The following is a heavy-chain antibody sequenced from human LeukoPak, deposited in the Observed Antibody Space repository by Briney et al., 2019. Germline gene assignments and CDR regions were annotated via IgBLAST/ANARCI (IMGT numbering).Heavy chain of an antibody. CDR2: ISSSGSTI. V-gene: IGHV3-11*01. J-gene: IGHJ6*02. D-gene: IGHD3-22*01. CDR1: GFTFSDYY. Sequence: GRSLRLSCAASGFTFSDYYMSWIRQAPGKGLEWVSYISSSGSTINYADSVKGRFTISRDNAKNSLYLQMNSLRAEDTAVYYCARAPTDYDSPRGLYYYGMDVWGQGTTVTVSS. CDR3: ARAPTDYDSPRGLYYYGMDV.